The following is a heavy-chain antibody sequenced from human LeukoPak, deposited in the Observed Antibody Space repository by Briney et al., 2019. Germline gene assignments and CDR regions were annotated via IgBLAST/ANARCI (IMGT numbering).Heavy chain of an antibody. CDR3: ARENYDILTGRYYFDY. D-gene: IGHD3-9*01. V-gene: IGHV4-4*07. Sequence: SETLSLTCTVSGGSISSYYWSWIRQPAGKGLEWIGRIYTSGSTNYNPSLKSRVTMSVDTSKNQFSLKLSSVTAEDTAVYYCARENYDILTGRYYFDYWGQGTLVTVSS. CDR1: GGSISSYY. J-gene: IGHJ4*02. CDR2: IYTSGST.